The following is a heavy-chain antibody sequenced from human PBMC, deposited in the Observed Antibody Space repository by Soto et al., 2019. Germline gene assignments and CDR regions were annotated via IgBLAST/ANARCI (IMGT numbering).Heavy chain of an antibody. V-gene: IGHV3-43*01. J-gene: IGHJ4*02. Sequence: GGSLRLSCAASGFTFDDYTMHWVRQAPGKGLEWVSLISWDGGSTYYADSVKGRFTIARDNSKNSLYLQMNSLRTEDDALYYCAKGAKLTSILGYFDYWGQGTLVTVSS. CDR2: ISWDGGST. D-gene: IGHD4-4*01. CDR3: AKGAKLTSILGYFDY. CDR1: GFTFDDYT.